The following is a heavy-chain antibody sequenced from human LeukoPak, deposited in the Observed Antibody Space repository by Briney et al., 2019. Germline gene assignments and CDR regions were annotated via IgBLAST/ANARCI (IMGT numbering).Heavy chain of an antibody. CDR2: INHSGST. CDR3: AGRFLEWLLDY. V-gene: IGHV4-34*01. J-gene: IGHJ4*02. CDR1: GGSFSGYY. Sequence: PSETLSLTCAVYGGSFSGYYWSWIRQPPGKGLEWIGEINHSGSTNCNPSLKSRVTISVDTSKNQFSLKLSSVTAADTAVYYCAGRFLEWLLDYWGQGTLVTVSS. D-gene: IGHD3-3*01.